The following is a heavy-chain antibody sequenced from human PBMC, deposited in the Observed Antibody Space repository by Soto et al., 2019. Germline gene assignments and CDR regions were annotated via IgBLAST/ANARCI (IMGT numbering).Heavy chain of an antibody. Sequence: PSGSPSPSRTVSMETIFIYFWGWIRKNPGKGLEWIGYIYYSGSTNYNPSLKSRVTISVDTSKNQFSLKLSSVTAADTAVYYCSRDRGHMAQWTGYLAFWVQGTLVTV. J-gene: IGHJ1*01. CDR2: IYYSGST. CDR3: SRDRGHMAQWTGYLAF. D-gene: IGHD1-1*01. CDR1: METIFIYF. V-gene: IGHV4-59*01.